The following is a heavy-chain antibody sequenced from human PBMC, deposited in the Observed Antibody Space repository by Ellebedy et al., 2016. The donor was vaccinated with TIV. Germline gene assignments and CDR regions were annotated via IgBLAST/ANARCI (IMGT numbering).Heavy chain of an antibody. CDR1: GFTFSSYG. CDR2: IWYDGSEK. J-gene: IGHJ4*02. V-gene: IGHV3-33*01. D-gene: IGHD4-11*01. Sequence: GGSLRLSCAASGFTFSSYGMHWVRQAPGKGLEWVAVIWYDGSEKYYADSVKGRFTVSRDNSRNTLSLQMKSLRVEDTAIYYCVRETRAFDFWGQGTLVTVSS. CDR3: VRETRAFDF.